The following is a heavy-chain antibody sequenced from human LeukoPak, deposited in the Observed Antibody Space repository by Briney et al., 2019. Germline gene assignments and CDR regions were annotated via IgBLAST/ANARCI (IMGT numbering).Heavy chain of an antibody. CDR3: AKSGPAFGDLPSEYYFDF. CDR2: IWYDGSNK. CDR1: GFSFSSYA. V-gene: IGHV3-33*06. Sequence: PGGSLRLSCAASGFSFSSYAMHWVRQAPGKGLEWVSAIWYDGSNKFYADSVKGRFTISRDSSKNTLFLQMNGLRAEDTAVYYCAKSGPAFGDLPSEYYFDFWGQGTLVTVSS. D-gene: IGHD4-17*01. J-gene: IGHJ4*02.